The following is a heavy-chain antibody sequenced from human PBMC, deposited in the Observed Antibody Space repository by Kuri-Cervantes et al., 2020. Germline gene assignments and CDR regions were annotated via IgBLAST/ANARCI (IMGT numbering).Heavy chain of an antibody. D-gene: IGHD1-1*01. J-gene: IGHJ4*02. V-gene: IGHV1-8*01. CDR2: MNPNSGNT. CDR3: ARGLEATNDDY. CDR1: GGTFGSYI. Sequence: ASVKVSCKASGGTFGSYIINWVRQAPGQGLEWMGWMNPNSGNTGYAQKFQGRVTMTRNTSISTAYMELSSLRSEDTAVYYCARGLEATNDDYWGQGTLVTVSS.